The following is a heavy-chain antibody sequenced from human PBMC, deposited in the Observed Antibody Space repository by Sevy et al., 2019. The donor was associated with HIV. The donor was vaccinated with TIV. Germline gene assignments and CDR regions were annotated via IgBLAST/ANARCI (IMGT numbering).Heavy chain of an antibody. CDR1: AINIRDYW. V-gene: IGHV3-7*02. CDR3: VRAIQLAASY. CDR2: INPDGSKI. D-gene: IGHD2-15*01. Sequence: GGSLRLSCEASAINIRDYWMNWVRQAPGKGLEWVANINPDGSKIYYAESVKGRFTISRDSAKKSVFLQMTSLRAEDTGVYYSVRAIQLAASYWGQGMLVTVSS. J-gene: IGHJ4*02.